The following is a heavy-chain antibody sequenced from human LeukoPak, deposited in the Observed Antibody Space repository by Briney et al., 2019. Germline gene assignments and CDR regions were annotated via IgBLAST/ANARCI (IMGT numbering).Heavy chain of an antibody. Sequence: ASVKVSCKTSGYTFTDYDITWVRQAPGQGLEWMGMINPNDDGTTYAQKFQGRVTMTRDMSTSTVYMELSSLISDDTAVYYCARDLSFFEYSFGSTWGQGTLVTVSS. CDR1: GYTFTDYD. V-gene: IGHV1-46*01. D-gene: IGHD3-3*02. CDR2: INPNDDGT. CDR3: ARDLSFFEYSFGST. J-gene: IGHJ4*02.